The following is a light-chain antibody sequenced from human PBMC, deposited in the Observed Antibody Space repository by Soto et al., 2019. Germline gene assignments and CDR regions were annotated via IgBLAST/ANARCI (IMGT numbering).Light chain of an antibody. Sequence: QSVLTQPPSASGSPGQSVTISCTGTGSDVGGYNYGSWYQQHPGKAPKLIIYDVNKRPSGVPDRFSGSKSGNTASLTVSGLQAEDEADYNCGSFAASNNLLFGGGTKLTVL. CDR3: GSFAASNNLL. J-gene: IGLJ2*01. CDR1: GSDVGGYNY. V-gene: IGLV2-8*01. CDR2: DVN.